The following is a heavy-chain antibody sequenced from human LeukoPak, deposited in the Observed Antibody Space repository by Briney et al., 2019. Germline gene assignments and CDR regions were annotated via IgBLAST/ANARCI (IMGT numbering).Heavy chain of an antibody. Sequence: LRLSCAASGLTFSRQWMDGVGQARGKGGEGVADIKQDGSKKSYVDCVKGGFTISRENDKNSLYLQMKRLREEGRDRYYCTSVGYIDDGIDYWGQGTLVTVSS. D-gene: IGHD5-24*01. CDR2: IKQDGSKK. J-gene: IGHJ4*02. CDR3: TSVGYIDDGIDY. V-gene: IGHV3-7*01. CDR1: GLTFSRQW.